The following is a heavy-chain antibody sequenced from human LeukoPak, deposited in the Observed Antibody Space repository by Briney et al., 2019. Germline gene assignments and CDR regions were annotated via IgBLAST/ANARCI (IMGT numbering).Heavy chain of an antibody. CDR2: IYTSGST. Sequence: PSQTLSLTCTLSGRSISSYYWSWIRQPAGKGLEWSARIYTSGSTNYNPSLKSRVTMSVDTSKNQFSLKLSSVTAADTAVYYCARATIVGATHDAFDIWGQGTMVTVSS. CDR1: GRSISSYY. D-gene: IGHD1-26*01. CDR3: ARATIVGATHDAFDI. V-gene: IGHV4-4*07. J-gene: IGHJ3*02.